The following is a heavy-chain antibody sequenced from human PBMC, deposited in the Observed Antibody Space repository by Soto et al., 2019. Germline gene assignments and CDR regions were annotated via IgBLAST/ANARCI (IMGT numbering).Heavy chain of an antibody. Sequence: GGSLRLSCAASGFTFSSYAMSWVRQAPGKGLEWVSAISGSGGSTYYADSVKGRFTISRDNSKNTLYLQMNSLRAEDTAVYYCARVSGSSAYYYYGMDVWGQGTTVTVSS. J-gene: IGHJ6*02. D-gene: IGHD1-26*01. CDR1: GFTFSSYA. CDR2: ISGSGGST. V-gene: IGHV3-23*01. CDR3: ARVSGSSAYYYYGMDV.